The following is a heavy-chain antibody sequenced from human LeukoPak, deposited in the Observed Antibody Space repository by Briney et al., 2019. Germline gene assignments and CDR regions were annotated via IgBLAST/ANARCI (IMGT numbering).Heavy chain of an antibody. J-gene: IGHJ4*02. Sequence: PGGSLRLSCAASGFTFSSYGMHWVRQAPGKGLEWVAVISYDGSNKYYADSVKGRFTISRDSSKNTLYLQMNSLRAEDTAVYYCAKERYDSSGGYFDYWGQGTLVTVSS. CDR3: AKERYDSSGGYFDY. D-gene: IGHD3-22*01. CDR2: ISYDGSNK. CDR1: GFTFSSYG. V-gene: IGHV3-30*18.